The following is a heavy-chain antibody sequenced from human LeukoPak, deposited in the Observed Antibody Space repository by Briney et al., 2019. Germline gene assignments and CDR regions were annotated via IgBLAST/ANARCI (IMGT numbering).Heavy chain of an antibody. CDR1: GDFVSADYY. V-gene: IGHV4-31*03. CDR2: IYYSGST. Sequence: SETLSLTCIVSGDFVSADYYWSWIRQHPGKGLEGIGYIYYSGSTYYNPSLKSRVTISVNTSKNQFSLRLSSMTAADTAVYYCARVGGFTTGDQSPFDYWGQGTLVTVSS. CDR3: ARVGGFTTGDQSPFDY. J-gene: IGHJ4*02. D-gene: IGHD7-27*01.